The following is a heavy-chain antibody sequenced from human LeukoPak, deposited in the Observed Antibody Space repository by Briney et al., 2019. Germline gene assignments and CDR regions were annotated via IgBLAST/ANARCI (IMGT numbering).Heavy chain of an antibody. CDR2: ISYDGSNK. J-gene: IGHJ4*02. Sequence: GGSLRLSCAASGFTFSSYGMHWVRQAPGKGLEWVAVISYDGSNKYYADSVKGRFTISRDNSKNTLYLRTNSLRAEDTAVYYCAKDDSSGYYCPDYWGQGTLVTVSS. D-gene: IGHD3-22*01. CDR3: AKDDSSGYYCPDY. V-gene: IGHV3-30*18. CDR1: GFTFSSYG.